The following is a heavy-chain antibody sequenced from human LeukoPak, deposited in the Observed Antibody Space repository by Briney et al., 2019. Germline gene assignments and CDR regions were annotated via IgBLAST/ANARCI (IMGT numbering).Heavy chain of an antibody. Sequence: PGGSLRLSCAASGFTFNSYAMHWVRQAPGKGLEWVAVISYAGSNKYYADSVKGRFTISRDNSKNTLFLLMNSLRAEDTAVYSCARDLESIVGATDFWGQGTLVTVPS. V-gene: IGHV3-30-3*01. CDR3: ARDLESIVGATDF. CDR1: GFTFNSYA. J-gene: IGHJ4*02. CDR2: ISYAGSNK. D-gene: IGHD1-26*01.